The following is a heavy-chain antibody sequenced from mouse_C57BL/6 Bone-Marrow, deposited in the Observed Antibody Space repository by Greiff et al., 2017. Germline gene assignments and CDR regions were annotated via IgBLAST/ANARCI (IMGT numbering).Heavy chain of an antibody. Sequence: EVKVVESGGGLVQPKGSLKLSCAASGFSFNTYAMNWVRQAPGKGLEWVARISSKSNNYETYYGDSVKDGFTFSRNDSESLLCLQMNNLKTEDTAMYYCVRDPASFAYWGQGTLVTVSA. V-gene: IGHV10-1*01. CDR1: GFSFNTYA. CDR2: ISSKSNNYET. J-gene: IGHJ3*01. CDR3: VRDPASFAY.